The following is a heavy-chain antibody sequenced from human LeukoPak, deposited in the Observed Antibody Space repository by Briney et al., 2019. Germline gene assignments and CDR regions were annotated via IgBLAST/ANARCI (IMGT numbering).Heavy chain of an antibody. Sequence: GGSLRLSCVISEFIFSDYCMIYVRQAPGKGLAWVSAISGSGGSTYYADSVKGRFTISRDNAKNSLYLQMNSLRAEDTAVYYCTREDHSNYNYWGQGTLVTVSS. CDR1: EFIFSDYC. J-gene: IGHJ4*02. V-gene: IGHV3-11*04. D-gene: IGHD4-11*01. CDR3: TREDHSNYNY. CDR2: ISGSGGST.